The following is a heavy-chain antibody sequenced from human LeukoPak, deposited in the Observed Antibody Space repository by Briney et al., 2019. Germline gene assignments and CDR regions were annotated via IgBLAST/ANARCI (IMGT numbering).Heavy chain of an antibody. CDR1: GFTFSSYW. CDR3: ARVHYDILTGYYTW. J-gene: IGHJ4*02. D-gene: IGHD3-9*01. Sequence: PGGSLRLSCAASGFTFSSYWMNWARQAPGKGLEWVASINHNGNVNYYVDSVKGRFTISRDNAKNSLYLQMNSLRAEDTAVYYCARVHYDILTGYYTWWGQGTLVTVSS. V-gene: IGHV3-7*01. CDR2: INHNGNVN.